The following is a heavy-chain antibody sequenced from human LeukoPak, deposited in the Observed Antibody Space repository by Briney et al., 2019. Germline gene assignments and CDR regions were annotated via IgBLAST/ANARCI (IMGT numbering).Heavy chain of an antibody. D-gene: IGHD3-22*01. CDR2: INSGGSSS. CDR3: ARDPDSYHSGAYYSFFDY. J-gene: IGHJ4*02. V-gene: IGHV3-74*01. CDR1: GFTLSTYW. Sequence: PGGSLRLSCAASGFTLSTYWMHWLRQAPGEGLVWVSRINSGGSSSAYADSVKGRFTISRDNAKNTLSLQMNSLRAEDTAVYYCARDPDSYHSGAYYSFFDYWGQGILVTVSS.